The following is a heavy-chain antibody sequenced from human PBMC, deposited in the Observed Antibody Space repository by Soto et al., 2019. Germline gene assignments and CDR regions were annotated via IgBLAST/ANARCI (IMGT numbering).Heavy chain of an antibody. J-gene: IGHJ6*03. CDR1: GGTFSSYT. CDR3: AREIRSMVRGTDYYYMDV. CDR2: IIPILGIA. V-gene: IGHV1-69*04. D-gene: IGHD3-10*01. Sequence: ASVKASCKASGGTFSSYTISWVRQAPGQGLEWMGRIIPILGIANYAQKFQGRVTITADKSTSTAYMELSSLRSEDTAVYYCAREIRSMVRGTDYYYMDVWGKGTTVTVSS.